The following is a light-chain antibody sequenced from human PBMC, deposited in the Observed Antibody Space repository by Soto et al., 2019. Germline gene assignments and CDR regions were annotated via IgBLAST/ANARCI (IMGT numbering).Light chain of an antibody. CDR3: CSYAGSSTLRVV. J-gene: IGLJ2*01. Sequence: QSVLTQPASVSGSPGQSITISCTGTSSDVGSYNLVSWYQQHPGKAPKLMIYEGSKRPSGVSNRFSGSKSGNTASLTISGLQAEDEADYYYCSYAGSSTLRVVFGGGTKLTVL. V-gene: IGLV2-23*03. CDR1: SSDVGSYNL. CDR2: EGS.